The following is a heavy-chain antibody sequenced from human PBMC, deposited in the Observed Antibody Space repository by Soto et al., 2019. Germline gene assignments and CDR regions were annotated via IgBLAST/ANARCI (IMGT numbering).Heavy chain of an antibody. D-gene: IGHD3-3*01. V-gene: IGHV3-30*18. J-gene: IGHJ6*02. CDR1: GFTFSSYG. Sequence: GGSLRLSCAASGFTFSSYGMHWVRQAPGKGLEWVAVISYDGRNKYYADSVKGRFTISRDNSKNTLYLQMNGLRAEDTAVYYCAKASLEEDLEWSYYYYGMDVWGQGTTVTVSS. CDR3: AKASLEEDLEWSYYYYGMDV. CDR2: ISYDGRNK.